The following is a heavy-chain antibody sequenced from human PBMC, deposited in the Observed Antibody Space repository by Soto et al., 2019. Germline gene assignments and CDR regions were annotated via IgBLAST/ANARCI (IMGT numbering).Heavy chain of an antibody. D-gene: IGHD5-18*01. Sequence: EVQLVESGGGLVKPGESLRLSCSASRFNFSSYSMSWVRQAPGKGLEWVSSISSSSSYIYYADSVKGRFTIARDHAQNSLYLQMNSLRAEDTAVYYCASSYNYGYFVVYWCQGTLVTVS. CDR1: RFNFSSYS. CDR3: ASSYNYGYFVVY. J-gene: IGHJ4*02. CDR2: ISSSSSYI. V-gene: IGHV3-21*01.